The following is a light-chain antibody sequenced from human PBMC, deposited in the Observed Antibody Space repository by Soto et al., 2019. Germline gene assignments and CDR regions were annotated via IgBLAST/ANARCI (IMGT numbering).Light chain of an antibody. V-gene: IGLV2-14*01. CDR1: SSDVGGYKY. Sequence: QSALTQPASVSGSPGQSITISCTGTSSDVGGYKYVSWYQQHPDKAPQLIIFEVSNRPSGISSRFSGSKSGNTASLAISGLRSEDEADYYCAAWDDSLSGVVFGGGTKLTVL. CDR3: AAWDDSLSGVV. J-gene: IGLJ2*01. CDR2: EVS.